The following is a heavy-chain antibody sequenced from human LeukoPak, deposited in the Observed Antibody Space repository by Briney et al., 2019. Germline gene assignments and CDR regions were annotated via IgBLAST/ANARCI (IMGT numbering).Heavy chain of an antibody. CDR3: ARRGPDYSTSYTLDY. Sequence: SETLSLTCTVSGGSISSGSYYWSWIRQPAGKGLEWIGRIYTSGSTNYNPSLKSRVTISVDTSKNQFSLKLSSVTAADTAVYYCARRGPDYSTSYTLDYWGQGTLVTVSS. J-gene: IGHJ4*02. CDR1: GGSISSGSYY. V-gene: IGHV4-61*02. CDR2: IYTSGST. D-gene: IGHD4-11*01.